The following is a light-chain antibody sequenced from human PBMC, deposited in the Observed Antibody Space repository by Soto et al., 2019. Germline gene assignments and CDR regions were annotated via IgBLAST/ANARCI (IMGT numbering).Light chain of an antibody. CDR2: DAS. V-gene: IGKV1-5*01. J-gene: IGKJ5*01. CDR3: QQYNTYST. Sequence: DIQMAQSPSALFASIGDRVSVTCRASQPIVTSLAWYQQKPGKAPKLLIYDASVLQTGVPSRFSGFSSGTDFTLTISGLQPDDFATYFCQQYNTYSTFGQGTRLDIK. CDR1: QPIVTS.